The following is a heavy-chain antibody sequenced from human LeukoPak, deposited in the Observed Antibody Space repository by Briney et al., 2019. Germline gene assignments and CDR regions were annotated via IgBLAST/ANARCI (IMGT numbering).Heavy chain of an antibody. J-gene: IGHJ4*02. V-gene: IGHV5-51*01. CDR1: GYSFTSYW. Sequence: RGESLKISCKGSGYSFTSYWIAWVRQTPGKGLEWIGIIYPKDSDTRYSPSFQGQVTISADKSISTAYLQWSSLKASDTAMYYCARHDYVWGSYSDYWGQGTLVTVSS. CDR2: IYPKDSDT. CDR3: ARHDYVWGSYSDY. D-gene: IGHD3-16*01.